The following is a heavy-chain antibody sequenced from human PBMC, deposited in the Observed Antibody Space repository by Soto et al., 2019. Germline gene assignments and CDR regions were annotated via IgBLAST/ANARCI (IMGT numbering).Heavy chain of an antibody. V-gene: IGHV3-72*01. CDR2: SRDKPQGYST. J-gene: IGHJ6*02. Sequence: PGGSLRLSCAGSGFTLSDHYIDWVRQAPGKGLEWVGRSRDKPQGYSTAYAASVKGRFTTSRDESKNSAYLQMNSLKTEDTAVYYCTTSPAALTVTTNYYYYYGMDVWGQGTTVTVSS. CDR1: GFTLSDHY. D-gene: IGHD4-17*01. CDR3: TTSPAALTVTTNYYYYYGMDV.